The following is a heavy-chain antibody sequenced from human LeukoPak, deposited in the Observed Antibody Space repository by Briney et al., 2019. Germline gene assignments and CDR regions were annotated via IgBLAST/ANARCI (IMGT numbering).Heavy chain of an antibody. J-gene: IGHJ4*02. CDR1: GFTFSSYA. CDR2: ISGSGGST. Sequence: PGGSLRLSCAASGFTFSSYAMSWVRQAPGKGLEWVSAISGSGGSTYYADSVKGRFTISRDNSKNTLYLQVNSLKTEDTAVYYCTTDGSVLRYFDWTHYYFDYWGQGTLVTVSS. D-gene: IGHD3-9*01. CDR3: TTDGSVLRYFDWTHYYFDY. V-gene: IGHV3-23*01.